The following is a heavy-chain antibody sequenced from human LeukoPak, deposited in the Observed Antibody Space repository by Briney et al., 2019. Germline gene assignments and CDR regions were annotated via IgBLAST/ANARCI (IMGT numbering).Heavy chain of an antibody. V-gene: IGHV3-48*02. J-gene: IGHJ4*02. Sequence: GGSLRLSCAASGVTFIIYSMNGVRQAPGQGGEWISYISSGSSTIYYADSVKGRFTISRDNAKNPLYLQMNSLRDEATAVYYCVFSSVTDFGSWGQGTLVTVSS. CDR2: ISSGSSTI. CDR1: GVTFIIYS. CDR3: VFSSVTDFGS. D-gene: IGHD2-21*02.